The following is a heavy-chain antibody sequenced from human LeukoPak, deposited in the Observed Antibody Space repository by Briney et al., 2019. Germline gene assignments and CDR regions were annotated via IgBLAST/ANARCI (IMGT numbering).Heavy chain of an antibody. CDR1: GFTFSSYS. CDR3: ARQVVPAANAYYYYHMDV. Sequence: GGSLRLSCAASGFTFSSYSMNWVRQAPGRGLEWVSYISSSSSTIYYADSVKGRFTISRDNAKNSLYLQMNSLRAEDTAVYYCARQVVPAANAYYYYHMDVWGKGTTVTVSS. V-gene: IGHV3-48*01. D-gene: IGHD2-2*01. J-gene: IGHJ6*03. CDR2: ISSSSSTI.